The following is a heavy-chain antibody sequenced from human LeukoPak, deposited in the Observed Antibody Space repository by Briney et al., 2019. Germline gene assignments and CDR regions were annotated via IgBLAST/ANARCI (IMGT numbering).Heavy chain of an antibody. D-gene: IGHD4-23*01. CDR3: ANLDYGGNPRVDY. J-gene: IGHJ4*02. CDR1: GFIFSSHG. Sequence: GGALRLFCGASGFIFSSHGMQWVRQAPGKALEGVAVISYDGSNKYYADCVKGRFTIPRDNSKNTLYLQMNSLRAEDTAVYYCANLDYGGNPRVDYWGQGTLVSVSS. V-gene: IGHV3-30*18. CDR2: ISYDGSNK.